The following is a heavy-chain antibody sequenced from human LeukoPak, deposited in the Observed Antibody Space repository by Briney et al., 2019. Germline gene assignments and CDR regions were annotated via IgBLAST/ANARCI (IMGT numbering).Heavy chain of an antibody. J-gene: IGHJ4*02. CDR3: ARETVAYYFDY. CDR1: GGSISSGSYY. D-gene: IGHD6-19*01. Sequence: SETLSLTCTVSGGSISSGSYYWSWIRQPAGKGLEWIGRIYTSGSTNYNPSLKSRVTISVDTSKNQFSLKLCSVTAADTAVYYCARETVAYYFDYWGQGTLVTVSS. CDR2: IYTSGST. V-gene: IGHV4-61*02.